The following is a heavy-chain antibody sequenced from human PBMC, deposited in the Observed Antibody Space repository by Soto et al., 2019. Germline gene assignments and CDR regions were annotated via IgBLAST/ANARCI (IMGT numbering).Heavy chain of an antibody. J-gene: IGHJ4*02. CDR2: IYYSGST. V-gene: IGHV4-59*01. CDR1: GGSISSYY. D-gene: IGHD3-10*01. CDR3: ARASTVRGVIPYYFDY. Sequence: SETLSLTCAVSGGSISSYYWSWIRQPPGKGLEWIGYIYYSGSTNYNPSLKSRVTISVDTSKNQFSLKLSSVTAADTAVYYCARASTVRGVIPYYFDYWGQGTLVTVSS.